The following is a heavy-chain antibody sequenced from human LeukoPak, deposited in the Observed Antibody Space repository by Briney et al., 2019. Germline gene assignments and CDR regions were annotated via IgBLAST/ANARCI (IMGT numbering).Heavy chain of an antibody. Sequence: GGSLRLSCAASGFTVSSNHMSWVRQAPGKGLEWVSLIYSGGGTYYADSVKGRFTISRDSSKNTFYLQTNSLRVEDTAVYYCARADNGFEYWGQGTLVTVSS. CDR1: GFTVSSNH. CDR3: ARADNGFEY. J-gene: IGHJ4*02. V-gene: IGHV3-66*01. CDR2: IYSGGGT. D-gene: IGHD2-8*01.